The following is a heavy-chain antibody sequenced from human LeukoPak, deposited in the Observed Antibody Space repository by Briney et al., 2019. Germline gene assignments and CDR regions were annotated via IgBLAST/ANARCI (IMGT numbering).Heavy chain of an antibody. D-gene: IGHD6-6*01. Sequence: PSETLSLTCAVYGGSFSGYYWSWLRQPPGKGLEWIGEINHSGSTNYNPPLKSRVTISVDKSKNQFSLKLSSVTAADTAVYYCARSYSSSGYYYYGMDLWGQGTTVTVSS. J-gene: IGHJ6*02. CDR2: INHSGST. V-gene: IGHV4-34*01. CDR1: GGSFSGYY. CDR3: ARSYSSSGYYYYGMDL.